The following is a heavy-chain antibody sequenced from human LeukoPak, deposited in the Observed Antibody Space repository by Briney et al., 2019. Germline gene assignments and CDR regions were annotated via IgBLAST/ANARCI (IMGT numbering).Heavy chain of an antibody. J-gene: IGHJ4*02. CDR1: GNYW. CDR3: VSFYETY. Sequence: GGSLRLSCAASGNYWMHWVRQVPGKGLVWVSHINSNGSWTSYADSVKGRFTISKDNAKNTVYLQMNSLRAEDTAVYYCVSFYETYWGRGTLVTVSS. V-gene: IGHV3-74*01. CDR2: INSNGSWT. D-gene: IGHD2/OR15-2a*01.